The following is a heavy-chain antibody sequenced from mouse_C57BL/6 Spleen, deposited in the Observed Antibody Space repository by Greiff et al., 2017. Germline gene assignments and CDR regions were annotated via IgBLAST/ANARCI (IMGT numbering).Heavy chain of an antibody. CDR1: GYTFTSYW. CDR3: AIRRLYPYYFDY. Sequence: QVQLQQPGAELVMPGASVKLSCKASGYTFTSYWMHWVKQRPGQGLEWIGEIDPSDSYTNYNQKFKGKSTLTVDKSSSTSYMQLSSLTSEYSAVYYCAIRRLYPYYFDYWGQGTTLTVSS. J-gene: IGHJ2*01. D-gene: IGHD2-1*01. CDR2: IDPSDSYT. V-gene: IGHV1-69*01.